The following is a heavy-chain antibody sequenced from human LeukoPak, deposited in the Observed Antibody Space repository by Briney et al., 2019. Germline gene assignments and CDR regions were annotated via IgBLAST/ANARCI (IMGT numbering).Heavy chain of an antibody. CDR3: ARDIGYYDSSGYFWYFDL. V-gene: IGHV4-59*01. CDR1: GGSISSYY. J-gene: IGHJ2*01. Sequence: SETLSLTCTVSGGSISSYYWSWIRQPPGKGLEWLGYIYYSGSTNCNPSLKGRVTISVDTSKNQFSLKLSSVTAADTAVYYCARDIGYYDSSGYFWYFDLWGRGTLVTVSS. D-gene: IGHD3-22*01. CDR2: IYYSGST.